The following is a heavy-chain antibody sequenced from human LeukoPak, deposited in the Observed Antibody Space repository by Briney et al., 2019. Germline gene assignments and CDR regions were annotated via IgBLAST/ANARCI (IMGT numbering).Heavy chain of an antibody. CDR3: ARDHTEYFQH. V-gene: IGHV1-2*02. D-gene: IGHD2-2*02. CDR1: GYTDTGYY. J-gene: IGHJ1*01. CDR2: INPNSGGT. Sequence: ASVKVSCKASGYTDTGYYMHLVRQAAGQGLEWMGWINPNSGGTNYAQKFQGRVTMTRDTSISTAYMELSRLRSDDTAVYYCARDHTEYFQHWGQGTLVTVSS.